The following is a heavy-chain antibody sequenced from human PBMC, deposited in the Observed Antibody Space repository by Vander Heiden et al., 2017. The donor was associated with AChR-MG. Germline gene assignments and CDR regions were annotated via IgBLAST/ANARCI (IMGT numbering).Heavy chain of an antibody. J-gene: IGHJ4*02. CDR2: INWNGGST. V-gene: IGHV3-20*01. CDR3: ARAVNYYDSSGYLPIDY. Sequence: EVQLVESGGDVVRPGGSLRLSCAASGFTFDDYGMSWVRQAPGKGLEWVSGINWNGGSTGYADSVKGRFTISRDNAKNSLYLQMNSLRAEDTALYHCARAVNYYDSSGYLPIDYWGQGTLVTVSS. D-gene: IGHD3-22*01. CDR1: GFTFDDYG.